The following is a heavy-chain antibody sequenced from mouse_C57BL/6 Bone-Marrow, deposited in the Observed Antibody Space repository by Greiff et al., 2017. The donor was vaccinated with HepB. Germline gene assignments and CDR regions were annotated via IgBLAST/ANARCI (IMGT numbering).Heavy chain of an antibody. D-gene: IGHD1-1*01. CDR3: ARFLSCYGSSYVYAMDY. V-gene: IGHV1-26*01. CDR1: GYTFTDYY. J-gene: IGHJ4*01. CDR2: INPNNGGT. Sequence: EVKLQQSGAELVKPGASVKISCKASGYTFTDYYMNWVKQSHGKSLEWIGDINPNNGGTSYNQKFKGKATLTVDKSSSTAYMELRSLTSEDSAVYSCARFLSCYGSSYVYAMDYWGQGTSVTVSS.